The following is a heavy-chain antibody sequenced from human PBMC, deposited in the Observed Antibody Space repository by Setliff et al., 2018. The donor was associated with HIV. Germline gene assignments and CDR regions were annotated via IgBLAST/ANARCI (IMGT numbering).Heavy chain of an antibody. J-gene: IGHJ6*03. CDR1: GGSFSNYY. Sequence: PSETLSLTCAVYGGSFSNYYWTWIRQTPGEGLEWIGDIDHSGSTKYNPSLKSRVAISVDTSKNQFSLKVNSVTAADTAIYYCARGRQFTSWSAYMHMDVWRKGTSVTVSS. CDR2: IDHSGST. D-gene: IGHD3-3*01. CDR3: ARGRQFTSWSAYMHMDV. V-gene: IGHV4-34*01.